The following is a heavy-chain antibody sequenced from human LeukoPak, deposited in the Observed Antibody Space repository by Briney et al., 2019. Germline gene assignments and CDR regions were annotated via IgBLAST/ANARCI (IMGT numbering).Heavy chain of an antibody. CDR2: INHSGGT. J-gene: IGHJ5*02. V-gene: IGHV4-34*01. CDR1: GGSFSGYY. Sequence: SETLSLTCAVYGGSFSGYYWSWIRQPPGKGLEWIGEINHSGGTNYNPSLKSRVTISVDTSKNQISLKLSSGTAADTAVYYCARGTFAGYSSGGWFDPWGQGTLVTVSS. CDR3: ARGTFAGYSSGGWFDP. D-gene: IGHD6-19*01.